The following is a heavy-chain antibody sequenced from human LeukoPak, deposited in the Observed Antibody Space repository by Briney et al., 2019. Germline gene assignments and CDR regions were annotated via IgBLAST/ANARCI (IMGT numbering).Heavy chain of an antibody. V-gene: IGHV3-9*01. J-gene: IGHJ3*02. CDR3: AKDRGTMVRGVLSLGAFDI. Sequence: PSRSLRLSCAASGFTFDDYAMHWVRQAPGKGLEWVSGISWNSGSIGYADSVKGRFTISRDNAKNSLYLQMNSLRAEDTALYYCAKDRGTMVRGVLSLGAFDIWGQGTMVTVSS. CDR2: ISWNSGSI. CDR1: GFTFDDYA. D-gene: IGHD3-10*01.